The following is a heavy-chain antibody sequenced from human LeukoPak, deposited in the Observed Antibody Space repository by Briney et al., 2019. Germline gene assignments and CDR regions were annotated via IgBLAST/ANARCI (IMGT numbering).Heavy chain of an antibody. D-gene: IGHD2-2*01. J-gene: IGHJ4*02. Sequence: GGSLRLSCAASGFTFSSYNMNWVRQAPGKGLEWVSSISSSSTYTYYADSVKGRFTISRDNAKNSLYLQMNSLRAEDTAVYYCARDTGSTSSYGSDYWGQGTLVTVSS. V-gene: IGHV3-21*01. CDR2: ISSSSTYT. CDR1: GFTFSSYN. CDR3: ARDTGSTSSYGSDY.